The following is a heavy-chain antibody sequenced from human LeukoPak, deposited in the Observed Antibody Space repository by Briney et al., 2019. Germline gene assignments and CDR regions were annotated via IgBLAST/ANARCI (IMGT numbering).Heavy chain of an antibody. D-gene: IGHD3-22*01. J-gene: IGHJ4*02. CDR2: IRSKANNYAT. Sequence: PGGSLRLSCAASGFIFSGSAMHWVRQASGKGLDWVGRIRSKANNYATAYAASVEGRFTISRDDSKNTAYLQMNSLKTEDTAVYYCTFYYYDSSGYSLAFDYWGQGTLVTVSS. V-gene: IGHV3-73*01. CDR1: GFIFSGSA. CDR3: TFYYYDSSGYSLAFDY.